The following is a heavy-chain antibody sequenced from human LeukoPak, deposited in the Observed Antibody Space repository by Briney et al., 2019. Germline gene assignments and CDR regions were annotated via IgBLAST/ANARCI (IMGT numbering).Heavy chain of an antibody. D-gene: IGHD3-10*01. CDR2: ISGSGGST. CDR3: ARGRITMVRGVPDY. J-gene: IGHJ4*02. CDR1: GFTFSSYA. Sequence: GGSLRLSCAASGFTFSSYAMSWVGQAPGKGLEWVSAISGSGGSTYYADSVKGRFTISRDNSKNTLYLQMNSLRAEDTAVYYCARGRITMVRGVPDYWGQGTLVTVSS. V-gene: IGHV3-23*01.